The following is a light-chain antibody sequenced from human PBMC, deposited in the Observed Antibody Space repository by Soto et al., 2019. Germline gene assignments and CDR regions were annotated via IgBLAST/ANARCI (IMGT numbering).Light chain of an antibody. Sequence: DIQMTQSPSSVSASVGDRITITCRASQDISRWLAWYQHKPGTAPKLLIYAAFILQSGVPSRFSGSGSGTDCTLVISSLQPEDFATYYCQATNNIPFTFGPGTKVDIK. CDR3: QATNNIPFT. CDR2: AAF. CDR1: QDISRW. J-gene: IGKJ3*01. V-gene: IGKV1-12*01.